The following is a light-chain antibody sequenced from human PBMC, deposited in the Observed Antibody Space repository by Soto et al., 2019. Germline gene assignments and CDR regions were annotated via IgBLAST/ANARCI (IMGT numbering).Light chain of an antibody. CDR2: GAS. CDR1: QSVSSSY. V-gene: IGKV3-20*01. J-gene: IGKJ1*01. Sequence: EIVLTQSPGTLSLSPGERATLSCRASQSVSSSYFAWYQQRFGQAPRLLIYGASSRATGIPDRFSGSGSGTDFTLTISRLEPEDFAVYYCQQVGSESWTFGKGTKV. CDR3: QQVGSESWT.